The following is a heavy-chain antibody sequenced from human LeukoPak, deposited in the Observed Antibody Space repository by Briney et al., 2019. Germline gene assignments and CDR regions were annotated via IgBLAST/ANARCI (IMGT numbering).Heavy chain of an antibody. J-gene: IGHJ4*02. V-gene: IGHV3-33*01. CDR3: ARDRGVSYFDY. CDR2: TWYDGSNK. D-gene: IGHD3-10*01. Sequence: GGSLRLSCAVSGFTFSNHGMHWVRQAPGKGLEWVAVTWYDGSNKYYADSVKGRFTISRDNSKNTLYLQMNSLRAEDTAVYYCARDRGVSYFDYWGQGTQVTVSS. CDR1: GFTFSNHG.